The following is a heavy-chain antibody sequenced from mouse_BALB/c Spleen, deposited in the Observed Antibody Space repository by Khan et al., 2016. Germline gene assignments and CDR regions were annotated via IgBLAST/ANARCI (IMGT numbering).Heavy chain of an antibody. Sequence: QVQLQQSGAELMKPGASVKISCKATAYTFSSYWIEWIKQRPGHGLAWFGEIFPGSGRTTYNEKLTGKATFTADTSNKQVYIQLSSLTTEDSADYSCARRGGNCWYLDVWGAGTAVTVSA. CDR2: IFPGSGRT. D-gene: IGHD4-1*01. CDR3: ARRGGNCWYLDV. J-gene: IGHJ1*01. CDR1: AYTFSSYW. V-gene: IGHV1-9*01.